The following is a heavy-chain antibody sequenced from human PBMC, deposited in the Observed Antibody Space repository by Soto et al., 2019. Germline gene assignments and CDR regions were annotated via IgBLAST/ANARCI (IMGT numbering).Heavy chain of an antibody. CDR3: ARDGAHGCFDY. D-gene: IGHD4-17*01. Sequence: GGSLRLSCAASGFTFSSYGMHWVRQAPGKGLEWVAVIWYDGSNKYYADSVKGRFTISRDNSKNTLYLQMNSLRAEDTAVYYCARDGAHGCFDYWGQGTLVTVSS. V-gene: IGHV3-33*01. CDR1: GFTFSSYG. CDR2: IWYDGSNK. J-gene: IGHJ4*02.